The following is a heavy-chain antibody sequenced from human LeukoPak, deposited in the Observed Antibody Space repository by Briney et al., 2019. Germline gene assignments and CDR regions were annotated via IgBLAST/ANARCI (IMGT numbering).Heavy chain of an antibody. CDR3: ARREYNNGYVF. J-gene: IGHJ4*02. Sequence: PGGSLRLSCAASLFTFGRYAMSWVRQAPGKGLEGVSAINSDGRNTYYADSVKGRLTISRDNTKNTLFLQVNSLRAEDTAVYYCARREYNNGYVFGGPGTLVTVSS. V-gene: IGHV3-23*01. CDR1: LFTFGRYA. D-gene: IGHD5-18*01. CDR2: INSDGRNT.